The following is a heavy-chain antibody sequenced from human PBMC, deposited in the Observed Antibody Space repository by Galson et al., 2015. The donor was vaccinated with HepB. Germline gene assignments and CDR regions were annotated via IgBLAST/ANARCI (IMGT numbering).Heavy chain of an antibody. CDR2: IYWDDDK. Sequence: PALVKPTQTLRLTCTFSGFSLNTSGVGVGWIRQPPGKALEWLALIYWDDDKRYSPSLKSRLTITKDTSKNQVVLTMTNMDPVDTATYYCAHESSLYSSLDYWGQGTLVTVSS. CDR3: AHESSLYSSLDY. V-gene: IGHV2-5*02. J-gene: IGHJ4*02. CDR1: GFSLNTSGVG. D-gene: IGHD6-13*01.